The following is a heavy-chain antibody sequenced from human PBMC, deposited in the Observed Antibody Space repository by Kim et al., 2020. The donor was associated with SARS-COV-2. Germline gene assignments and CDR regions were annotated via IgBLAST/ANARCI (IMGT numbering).Heavy chain of an antibody. V-gene: IGHV3-74*01. J-gene: IGHJ4*02. CDR3: ARDEYSFGALDF. D-gene: IGHD5-18*01. Sequence: YADSVKGRFAVSRDHAKHTLYLNMNSLRAEDTALYFCARDEYSFGALDFWGQGVVVAVSS.